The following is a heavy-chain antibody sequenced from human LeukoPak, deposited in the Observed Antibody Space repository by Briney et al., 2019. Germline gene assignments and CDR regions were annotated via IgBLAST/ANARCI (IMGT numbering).Heavy chain of an antibody. V-gene: IGHV1-2*02. D-gene: IGHD3-22*01. CDR1: GYTFTGYY. Sequence: GASVKVSCKASGYTFTGYYMHWVRQAPGQGLEWMGWINPNSGGTNYAQKFQGRVTMTRDTSISTAYMELSRLRSDDTAVYYCARDGVYYDSSGYLFDYWGQGTLVTVSS. CDR3: ARDGVYYDSSGYLFDY. CDR2: INPNSGGT. J-gene: IGHJ4*02.